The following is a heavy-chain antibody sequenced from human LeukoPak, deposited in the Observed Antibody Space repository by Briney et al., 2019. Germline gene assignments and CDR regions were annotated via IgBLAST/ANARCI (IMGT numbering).Heavy chain of an antibody. J-gene: IGHJ5*02. Sequence: GGSLRLSCAASGFTFSTLYMHWVRRAPGKGLEWVSRIKGDGTSISYADSVEGRFVISRDNAKNTVYLQMNSLRAEDTAMYYCARDRSPGWFDPWGQGTLVTVSS. V-gene: IGHV3-74*01. CDR2: IKGDGTSI. CDR3: ARDRSPGWFDP. CDR1: GFTFSTLY.